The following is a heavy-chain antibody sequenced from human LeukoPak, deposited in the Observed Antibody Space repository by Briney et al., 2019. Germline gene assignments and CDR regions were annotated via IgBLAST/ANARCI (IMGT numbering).Heavy chain of an antibody. D-gene: IGHD6-13*01. CDR3: ASLTSSSSWYYFDY. CDR2: INPNSGGT. Sequence: ASVKVSCKASGYTFTGYYMHWVRQAPGQGLEWMGWINPNSGGTNYAQKFQGRVTMTRDTSISTAYMELSRLRSDDTAVHYCASLTSSSSWYYFDYWGQGTLVTVSS. J-gene: IGHJ4*02. CDR1: GYTFTGYY. V-gene: IGHV1-2*02.